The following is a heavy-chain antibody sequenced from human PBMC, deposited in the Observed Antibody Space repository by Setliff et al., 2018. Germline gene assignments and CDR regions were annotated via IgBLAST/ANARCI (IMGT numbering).Heavy chain of an antibody. CDR2: IHPSGGST. J-gene: IGHJ4*02. Sequence: ASVKVSCKASAFTKYYVHWVRQAPGQGLEWMGIIHPSGGSTTYAQKFQGRVTMTRDTSTGTVNMELSSLRSEDTAVYYCARAPLESGYYYGQGHYFDNWGQGTLVTVSS. CDR3: ARAPLESGYYYGQGHYFDN. D-gene: IGHD5-18*01. V-gene: IGHV1-46*01. CDR1: AFTKYY.